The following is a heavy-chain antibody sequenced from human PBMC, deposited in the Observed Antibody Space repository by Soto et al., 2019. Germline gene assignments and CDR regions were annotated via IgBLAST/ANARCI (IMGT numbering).Heavy chain of an antibody. Sequence: GGSLRLSCAASGFTFSSYSMNWVRQTPGKGLEWVSAISGSAGSTYYGDSVKGRFTISRDNSKNTLYLQMNSLRAEDTAVYYCAKDRGAAAGTFDYWGQGTQVTVSS. D-gene: IGHD6-13*01. CDR3: AKDRGAAAGTFDY. J-gene: IGHJ4*02. CDR2: ISGSAGST. CDR1: GFTFSSYS. V-gene: IGHV3-23*01.